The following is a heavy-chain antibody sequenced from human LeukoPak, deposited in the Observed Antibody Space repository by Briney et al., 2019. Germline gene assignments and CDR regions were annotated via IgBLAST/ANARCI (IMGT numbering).Heavy chain of an antibody. J-gene: IGHJ4*02. D-gene: IGHD6-19*01. CDR3: ARDPGGWYTAFDY. CDR1: GFIFNTYA. V-gene: IGHV3-23*01. Sequence: GGSLRLSCAASGFIFNTYAMTWVRQAPGKGLEWMSSISGSGGSTYYADPVEGRFTISRDNSKNTLYLQMNNLRAEDTAVYYCARDPGGWYTAFDYWGQGTLVTVSS. CDR2: ISGSGGST.